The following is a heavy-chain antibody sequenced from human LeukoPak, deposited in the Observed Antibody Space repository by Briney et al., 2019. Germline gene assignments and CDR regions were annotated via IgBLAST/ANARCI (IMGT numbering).Heavy chain of an antibody. D-gene: IGHD2-21*02. CDR1: GFTFSSYW. CDR3: SRARGGDSLFDY. Sequence: GGSLRLSCAASGFTFSSYWMHWVRQAPGKGLVRVSRINSDGSSTSYADSVKGRLTISRDNAKNTLYLQMNSLRAEDTAVYYCSRARGGDSLFDYWGQGTLVTVSS. J-gene: IGHJ4*02. CDR2: INSDGSST. V-gene: IGHV3-74*01.